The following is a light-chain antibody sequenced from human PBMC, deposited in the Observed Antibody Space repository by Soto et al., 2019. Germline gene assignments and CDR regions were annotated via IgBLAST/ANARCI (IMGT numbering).Light chain of an antibody. J-gene: IGLJ3*02. CDR1: SGHSTYI. CDR2: LDRSGSY. CDR3: ETWYSNTHKV. V-gene: IGLV4-60*02. Sequence: QSVLTQSSSASASLGSSVKLTCILSSGHSTYIIAWHQQQPGKAPRFLMTLDRSGSYNRGSGVPDRFSGSSSGADRYLSISNLQFEDEGDYYCETWYSNTHKVFGGGTKLTVL.